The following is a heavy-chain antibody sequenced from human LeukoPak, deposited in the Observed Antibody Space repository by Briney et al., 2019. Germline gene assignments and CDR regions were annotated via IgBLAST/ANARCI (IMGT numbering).Heavy chain of an antibody. Sequence: SETLSLTCTVSGYSISGGYYCAWIRQPPGKGLEWIGSAYHSGSTYYNPSLKSRVTLSVDTSRNQFSLKLTSVTAADTALYFCARDLVGHGYFDYWGQGTLVTVSS. CDR2: AYHSGST. CDR3: ARDLVGHGYFDY. V-gene: IGHV4-38-2*02. CDR1: GYSISGGYY. D-gene: IGHD2-8*02. J-gene: IGHJ4*02.